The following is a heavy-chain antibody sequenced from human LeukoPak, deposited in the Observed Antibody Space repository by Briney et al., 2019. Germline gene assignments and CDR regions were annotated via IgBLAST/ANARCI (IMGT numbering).Heavy chain of an antibody. CDR2: IIPIFGTA. V-gene: IGHV1-69*01. Sequence: ASVKVSCKASGGTFSSYAISWVRQAPGQGLEWMGGIIPIFGTANYVQKFQGRVTITADESTSTAYMELSSLRSEDTAVYYCARCHTSCLAGYYFMDVWGKGTTVTISS. D-gene: IGHD2-2*01. CDR1: GGTFSSYA. J-gene: IGHJ6*03. CDR3: ARCHTSCLAGYYFMDV.